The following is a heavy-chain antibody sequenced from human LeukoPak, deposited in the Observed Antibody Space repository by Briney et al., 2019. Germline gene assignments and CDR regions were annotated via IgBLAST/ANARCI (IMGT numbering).Heavy chain of an antibody. CDR3: AKDAVAPGSGGDYFDY. Sequence: PGGSLRLSCAASGFTFSTYAMSWVHQAPGKGLEWVSSFTVSGGSTYYVDSVKGRFTISRDNSKNTLYLQMHSLRADDTAVYYCAKDAVAPGSGGDYFDYWGQGTLVTVSS. J-gene: IGHJ4*02. D-gene: IGHD3-10*01. V-gene: IGHV3-23*01. CDR1: GFTFSTYA. CDR2: FTVSGGST.